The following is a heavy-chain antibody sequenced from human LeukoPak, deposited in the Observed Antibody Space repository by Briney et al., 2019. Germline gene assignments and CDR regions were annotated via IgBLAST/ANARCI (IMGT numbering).Heavy chain of an antibody. D-gene: IGHD2-2*02. CDR1: GFTFSSYS. CDR3: ARDRRYGYSSSTSCYKGFDY. V-gene: IGHV3-21*01. J-gene: IGHJ4*02. Sequence: PGGSLGLSCAASGFTFSSYSMNWVRQAPGKGLEWVSSISSSSSYIYYADSVKGRFTISRDNAKNSLYLQMNSLRAEDTAVYYCARDRRYGYSSSTSCYKGFDYWGQGTLVTVSS. CDR2: ISSSSSYI.